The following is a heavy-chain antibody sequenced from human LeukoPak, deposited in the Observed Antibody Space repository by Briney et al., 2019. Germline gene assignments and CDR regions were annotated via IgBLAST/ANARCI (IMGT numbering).Heavy chain of an antibody. CDR3: ARVAVDTFDY. CDR1: GGSISSYY. J-gene: IGHJ4*02. CDR2: IYYSGST. D-gene: IGHD6-19*01. V-gene: IGHV4-59*01. Sequence: SETLSLTCTVSGGSISSYYWSWIRQPPGKGLEWIGYIYYSGSTNYNSSLKSRVTISVDTSQNQFSLKLSSVTAADTAVYYCARVAVDTFDYWGQGTLVTVSS.